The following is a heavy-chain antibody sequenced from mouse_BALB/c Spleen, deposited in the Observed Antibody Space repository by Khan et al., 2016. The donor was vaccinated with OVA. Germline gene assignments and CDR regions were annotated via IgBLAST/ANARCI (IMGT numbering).Heavy chain of an antibody. CDR2: IWGDGIT. D-gene: IGHD1-1*01. V-gene: IGHV2-6-4*01. Sequence: QVQLKESGPDLVAPSQSLSITCTVSGFSLSRYSVHWVRQPPGKGLEWLGMIWGDGITDYNSTLKSRLSISKDNSKSQVFLKMNSLQTDDTAMYYCARWDYYGNIYAMDYWGQGTSVTVSS. CDR1: GFSLSRYS. CDR3: ARWDYYGNIYAMDY. J-gene: IGHJ4*01.